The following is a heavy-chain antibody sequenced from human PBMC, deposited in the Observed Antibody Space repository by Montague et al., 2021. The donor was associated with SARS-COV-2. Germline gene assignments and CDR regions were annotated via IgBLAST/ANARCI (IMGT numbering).Heavy chain of an antibody. CDR1: GFTFSSYG. J-gene: IGHJ6*02. V-gene: IGHV3-33*01. D-gene: IGHD3-9*01. CDR3: ARGNYDILTRYYSRDYYYGMDV. CDR2: IWYDGSKN. Sequence: SLRLSCAASGFTFSSYGMHWVRQAPGKGLEWVAIIWYDGSKNYYADSVKGRFTISRDNSKNTLYLQMNTLRAEDTALYYCARGNYDILTRYYSRDYYYGMDVWGQGTTVTVSS.